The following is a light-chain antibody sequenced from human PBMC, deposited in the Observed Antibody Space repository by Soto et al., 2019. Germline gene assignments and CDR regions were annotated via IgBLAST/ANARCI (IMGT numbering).Light chain of an antibody. CDR2: DAS. Sequence: EIVMTQSPANLSVSPGERATLSCRASQSVSSNLAWYQQKPGQAPRLLIYDASTRATGVPGRFSGRGSRTEFTLSISRLQSEDFAVYYCQQYNNWPKLTFGGGTKVDIK. CDR1: QSVSSN. J-gene: IGKJ4*01. V-gene: IGKV3-15*01. CDR3: QQYNNWPKLT.